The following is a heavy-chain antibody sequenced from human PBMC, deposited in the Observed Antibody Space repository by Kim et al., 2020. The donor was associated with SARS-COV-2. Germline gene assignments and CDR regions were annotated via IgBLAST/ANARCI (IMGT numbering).Heavy chain of an antibody. Sequence: GGSLRLSCAASGFTFSSNYMSWVRQAPGKGLEWVSVIYSGGSTYYSDSLKSRFTISSHNSKNTLYLQMNSLRAKDTAAYYYSSFSGGSDYYGHGTLVT. V-gene: IGHV3-53*04. CDR1: GFTFSSNY. CDR2: IYSGGST. J-gene: IGHJ4*01. D-gene: IGHD2-15*01. CDR3: SSFSGGSDY.